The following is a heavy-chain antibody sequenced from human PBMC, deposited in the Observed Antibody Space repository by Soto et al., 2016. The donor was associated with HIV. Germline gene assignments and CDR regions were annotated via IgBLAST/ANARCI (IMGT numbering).Heavy chain of an antibody. J-gene: IGHJ6*03. V-gene: IGHV4-59*01. Sequence: QVQLQESGPGLVKPSETLSLNCSVSGSTISTYYWSWIRQTAGKGLEWIGNIYYSGSTNYNPSLKSRVTISADMSKSQFFLKMSSVSAADTAVYYCARVTDITISDWPQSEYYMDVWGKG. D-gene: IGHD3-3*01. CDR1: GSTISTYY. CDR2: IYYSGST. CDR3: ARVTDITISDWPQSEYYMDV.